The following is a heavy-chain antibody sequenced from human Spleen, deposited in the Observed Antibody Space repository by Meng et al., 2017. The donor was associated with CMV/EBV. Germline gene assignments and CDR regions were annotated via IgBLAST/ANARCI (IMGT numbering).Heavy chain of an antibody. D-gene: IGHD4-11*01. Sequence: GESLKISCAASGFTFSSYWMSWLRQAPGKGLEWVANIKQDGSEKYYVDSVKGRFTISRDNSKNTLYLQMNSLRAEDTAVYYCAKDLLKVSGNYELLRYYYGMDVWGQGTTVTVSS. CDR1: GFTFSSYW. J-gene: IGHJ6*02. CDR2: IKQDGSEK. V-gene: IGHV3-7*01. CDR3: AKDLLKVSGNYELLRYYYGMDV.